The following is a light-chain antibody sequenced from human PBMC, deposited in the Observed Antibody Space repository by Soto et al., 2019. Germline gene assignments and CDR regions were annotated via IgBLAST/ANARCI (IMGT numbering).Light chain of an antibody. Sequence: QSVLTQPPSVSGAPGQRVTISCTGSSSNIGAGYDVHWYQQLPGTAPKLLIYGNSNRPSGVPDRFSGSKSGTSASLAITVLQAEYEADYYCQSYYSSLSVFGGGPQLTVL. CDR2: GNS. V-gene: IGLV1-40*01. CDR1: SSNIGAGYD. CDR3: QSYYSSLSV. J-gene: IGLJ3*02.